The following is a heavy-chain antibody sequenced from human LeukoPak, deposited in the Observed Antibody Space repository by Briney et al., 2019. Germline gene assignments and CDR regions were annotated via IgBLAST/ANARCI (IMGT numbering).Heavy chain of an antibody. CDR1: GFTFSSYS. V-gene: IGHV3-23*01. CDR2: IGGSGGTT. D-gene: IGHD6-13*01. CDR3: AKSYTSSWYYFDF. J-gene: IGHJ4*02. Sequence: GGSLRLSCAASGFTFSSYSMNWVRQAPGKGLEWVSVIGGSGGTTYYADSVKGRFTISRDNSKNTLYLQMNSLRAEDTAVYYCAKSYTSSWYYFDFWGQGTLVTVSS.